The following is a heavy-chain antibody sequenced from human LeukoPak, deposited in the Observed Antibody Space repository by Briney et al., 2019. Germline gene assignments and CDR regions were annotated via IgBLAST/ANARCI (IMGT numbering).Heavy chain of an antibody. CDR3: ATTARHCSEY. J-gene: IGHJ4*02. D-gene: IGHD6-6*01. CDR2: IYNSGST. CDR1: GASINSGDYY. Sequence: PSETLSLTCTVSGASINSGDYYWTWIRQPPGKGLEWIGYIYNSGSTYYNPSLRSRVAILIDTSKNRFSLRLDSVTAADTAVYFCATTARHCSEYWGQGTLVTVSS. V-gene: IGHV4-30-4*08.